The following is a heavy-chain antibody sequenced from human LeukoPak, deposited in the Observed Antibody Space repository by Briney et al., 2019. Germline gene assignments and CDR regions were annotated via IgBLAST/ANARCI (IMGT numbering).Heavy chain of an antibody. CDR3: ATKQWLAPPPDS. CDR1: GFTFSKYW. Sequence: GGSLRLSCAASGFTFSKYWMLWVRQAPGKGLESVSRINTDGTVTPYAVSVKGRFTVARDNADNTMFLKMNSVRGEDTAVYYCATKQWLAPPPDSWGQGTPVTVSS. V-gene: IGHV3-74*01. CDR2: INTDGTVT. J-gene: IGHJ4*02. D-gene: IGHD6-19*01.